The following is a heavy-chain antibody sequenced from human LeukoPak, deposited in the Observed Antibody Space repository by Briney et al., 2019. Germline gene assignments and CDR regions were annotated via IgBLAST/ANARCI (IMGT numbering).Heavy chain of an antibody. Sequence: QPGGSLRLSCAASGFTLSSYAMSWVRRAPGKGLEWVAFIRYDGSNKYYADSVKGRFTISRDNSKNTLYLQMNSLRAEDTAVYYCAKDPQKWESYFDYWGQGTLVTVSS. J-gene: IGHJ4*02. CDR1: GFTLSSYA. V-gene: IGHV3-30*02. CDR2: IRYDGSNK. D-gene: IGHD1-26*01. CDR3: AKDPQKWESYFDY.